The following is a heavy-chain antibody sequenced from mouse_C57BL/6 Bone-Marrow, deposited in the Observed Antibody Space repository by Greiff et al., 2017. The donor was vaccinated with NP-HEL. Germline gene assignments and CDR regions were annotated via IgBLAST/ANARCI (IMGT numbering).Heavy chain of an antibody. CDR3: ASPYEYDVAWFAY. V-gene: IGHV5-6*02. D-gene: IGHD2-4*01. Sequence: EVMLVESGGDLVKPGGSLKLSCAASGFTFSSYGMSWVRQTPDKRLEWVATISSGGSYTYYPDSVKGRFTLSRDNAKNTLYLQMSSLKSEDTAMYCCASPYEYDVAWFAYWGQGTLVTVSA. J-gene: IGHJ3*01. CDR2: ISSGGSYT. CDR1: GFTFSSYG.